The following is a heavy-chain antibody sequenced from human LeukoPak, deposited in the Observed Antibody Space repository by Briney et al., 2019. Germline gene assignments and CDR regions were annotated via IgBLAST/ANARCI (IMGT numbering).Heavy chain of an antibody. Sequence: ASVKVSCKASEYTFTDYYVHWVRQAPGQGLEWMGWINPNSGGTSFAQHFQGRVTMTRDTSISTAYKELSRLRSDDTALYYCARGSYGDFDYWGQGTLVTVSS. CDR1: EYTFTDYY. V-gene: IGHV1-2*02. D-gene: IGHD4-17*01. CDR3: ARGSYGDFDY. CDR2: INPNSGGT. J-gene: IGHJ4*02.